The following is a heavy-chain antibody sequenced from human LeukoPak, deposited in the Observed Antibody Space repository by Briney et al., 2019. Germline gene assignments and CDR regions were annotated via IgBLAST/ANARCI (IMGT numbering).Heavy chain of an antibody. CDR1: GGSISSSNW. J-gene: IGHJ6*03. D-gene: IGHD3-10*01. CDR2: IYHSGST. V-gene: IGHV4-4*02. CDR3: ARGQREVRGSYYYYYYMDV. Sequence: SETLFLTCAVSGGSISSSNWWSWVRQPPGKGLEWIGEIYHSGSTNYNPSLKSRVTISVDTSKNQFSLKLSSVTAADTAVYYCARGQREVRGSYYYYYYMDVWGKGTTVTISS.